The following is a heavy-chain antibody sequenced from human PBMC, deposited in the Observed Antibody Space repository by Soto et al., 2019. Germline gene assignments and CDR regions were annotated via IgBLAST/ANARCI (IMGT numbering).Heavy chain of an antibody. V-gene: IGHV4-34*01. Sequence: SETLSHTCAVYGGSFSGYYWSWIRQPPGKGQEWIGEINHRGSTNCNPSIKSRVTISVDTSKNQFSLKLSSVTAADTAVYYCARALRYLDWLSKNNWFDPWGEGTLVTFSS. J-gene: IGHJ5*02. CDR3: ARALRYLDWLSKNNWFDP. CDR2: INHRGST. D-gene: IGHD3-9*01. CDR1: GGSFSGYY.